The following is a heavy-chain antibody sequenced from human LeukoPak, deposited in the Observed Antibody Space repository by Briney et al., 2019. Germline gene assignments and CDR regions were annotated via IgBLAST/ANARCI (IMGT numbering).Heavy chain of an antibody. Sequence: PGGSLRLSCAASGFTFSSYGMHWVRQAPGKGLEWVAVIWYDGSNKYYADSVKGRFTISRDNSKNTLYLQMNSLRAEDTAVYYCARDLAYCGGDCSKNLDYWGQGTLVTVSS. V-gene: IGHV3-33*01. CDR2: IWYDGSNK. J-gene: IGHJ4*02. CDR1: GFTFSSYG. D-gene: IGHD2-21*02. CDR3: ARDLAYCGGDCSKNLDY.